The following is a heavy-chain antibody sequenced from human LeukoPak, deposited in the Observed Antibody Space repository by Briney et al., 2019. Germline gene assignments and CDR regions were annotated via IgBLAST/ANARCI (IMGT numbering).Heavy chain of an antibody. Sequence: SETLSLTCNVSGYSISSGYYWGWIRQPPGKGLEYIGSIFHTGSADYNPSLKSRVTLSVDTSKNQFSLKLNSVTAADTAVYYCGREREKQWLFWGQGTLVPVSS. J-gene: IGHJ4*02. D-gene: IGHD6-19*01. CDR3: GREREKQWLF. CDR2: IFHTGSA. CDR1: GYSISSGYY. V-gene: IGHV4-38-2*02.